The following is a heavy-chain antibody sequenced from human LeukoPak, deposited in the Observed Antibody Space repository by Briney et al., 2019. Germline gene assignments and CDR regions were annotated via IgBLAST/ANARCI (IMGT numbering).Heavy chain of an antibody. V-gene: IGHV3-30*02. Sequence: GGSLRLSCTASRFNFSNSVMHWVRQAPGKGLEWLAFIQYDGGYKYYADSVKGRFTVSRDNAKNSLYLEMKSLRAEDTAVYYCATRYCTTSACRASSHHCFDVWGKGTTVIVSS. J-gene: IGHJ6*04. CDR3: ATRYCTTSACRASSHHCFDV. CDR2: IQYDGGYK. CDR1: RFNFSNSV. D-gene: IGHD2-8*01.